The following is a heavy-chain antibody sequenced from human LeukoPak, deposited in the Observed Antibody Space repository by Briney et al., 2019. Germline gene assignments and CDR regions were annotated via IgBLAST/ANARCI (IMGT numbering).Heavy chain of an antibody. CDR1: GFTFSSYG. V-gene: IGHV3-33*01. D-gene: IGHD3-10*01. J-gene: IGHJ6*02. Sequence: GGSLRLSCAASGFTFSSYGMHWVRQAPGKGLEWVAVIWYDGSNKYYADSVKGRFTISRDNSKSTLYLQMNSLRAEDTAVYYCARAVSITMVRGVIRANYYYYGMDVWGQGTTVTVSS. CDR3: ARAVSITMVRGVIRANYYYYGMDV. CDR2: IWYDGSNK.